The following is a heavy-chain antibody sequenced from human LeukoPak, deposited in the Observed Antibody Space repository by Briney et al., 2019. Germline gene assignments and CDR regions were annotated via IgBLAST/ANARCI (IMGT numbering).Heavy chain of an antibody. CDR1: GGSISSYY. Sequence: PSETLSLTCTVSGGSISSYYWSRIRQPAGKGLEWIGRIYTSGSTNYNPSLKSRVTMSVDTSKNQFSLKLSSVTAADTAVYYCARARRASSGPYYFDYWGQGTLVTVSS. J-gene: IGHJ4*02. CDR3: ARARRASSGPYYFDY. D-gene: IGHD6-19*01. CDR2: IYTSGST. V-gene: IGHV4-4*07.